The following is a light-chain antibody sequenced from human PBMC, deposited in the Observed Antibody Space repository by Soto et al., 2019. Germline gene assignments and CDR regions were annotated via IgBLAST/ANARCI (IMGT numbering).Light chain of an antibody. CDR2: EAT. Sequence: EIVLTQSPGTLSLSPGERATLSCRASQSINTYLAWYQQKPGQAPRLLIYEATNRAIGIPARFSGSGSGTDFTLTISSLQPEDFAVYYCQQYNDWPPVTFGGGTKVEIK. J-gene: IGKJ4*01. CDR1: QSINTY. V-gene: IGKV3-11*01. CDR3: QQYNDWPPVT.